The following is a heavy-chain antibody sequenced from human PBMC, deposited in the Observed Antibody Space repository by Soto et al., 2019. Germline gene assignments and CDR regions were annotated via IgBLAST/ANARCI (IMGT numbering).Heavy chain of an antibody. V-gene: IGHV4-4*02. J-gene: IGHJ3*02. CDR3: ARLQVIALGGHVYGCVHI. Sequence: QVQLQESGPGLVKPSGTLSLTCAVSGGSISSNYWWTWVRQAPEKGLEWIGEMYHSGSTNYNPSLQSRATRSVDKSKNPFSLTLTSWTAADTAVYYRARLQVIALGGHVYGCVHIWGQAKVVTVS. D-gene: IGHD2-21*01. CDR1: GGSISSNYW. CDR2: MYHSGST.